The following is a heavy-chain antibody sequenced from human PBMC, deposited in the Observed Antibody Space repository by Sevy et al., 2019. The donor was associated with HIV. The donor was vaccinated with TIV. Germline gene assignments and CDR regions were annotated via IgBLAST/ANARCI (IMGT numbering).Heavy chain of an antibody. D-gene: IGHD2-8*01. V-gene: IGHV3-49*04. J-gene: IGHJ4*02. CDR2: FKKKADGGTL. CDR3: TRWNGAQSVFDY. Sequence: GVLRLSCTASGFTFTDYAMNWVRQSPGKGLEWVVFFKKKADGGTLDHAGLVKGSFTISRDDSKNIAYRKMNDLKTEETGVYYCTRWNGAQSVFDYWGQGALVTVSS. CDR1: GFTFTDYA.